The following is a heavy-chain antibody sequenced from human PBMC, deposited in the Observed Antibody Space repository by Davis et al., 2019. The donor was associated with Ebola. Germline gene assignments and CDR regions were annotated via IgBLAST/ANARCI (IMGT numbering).Heavy chain of an antibody. J-gene: IGHJ4*02. CDR1: GDSVSVSSGA. Sequence: HSQTLSLTCAISGDSVSVSSGAWNWIRQSPSRGLEWLGTTYYSSKWYNESALSVKSRITISADTAKNQLSLHLNSVTPEDTAVYSCARGWLRSAFDQWGQGTLVTVSS. D-gene: IGHD5-12*01. V-gene: IGHV6-1*01. CDR2: TYYSSKWYN. CDR3: ARGWLRSAFDQ.